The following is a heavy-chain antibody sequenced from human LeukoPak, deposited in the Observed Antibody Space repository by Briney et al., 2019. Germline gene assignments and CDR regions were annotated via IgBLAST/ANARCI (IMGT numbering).Heavy chain of an antibody. CDR3: ARVSPNWFAP. Sequence: RASETLSLTCTVSGGSISSGSYYWSWVRQPAGKGLEWIGRIYTSGSTNYNPSLKSRVTISVDTSKNQFSLKLSSVTAADTALYYCARVSPNWFAPWGQGTLVTVSS. J-gene: IGHJ5*02. CDR1: GGSISSGSYY. V-gene: IGHV4-61*02. CDR2: IYTSGST.